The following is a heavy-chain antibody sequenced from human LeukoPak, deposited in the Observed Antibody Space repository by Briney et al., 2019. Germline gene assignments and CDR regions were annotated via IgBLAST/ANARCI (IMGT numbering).Heavy chain of an antibody. V-gene: IGHV3-30*01. J-gene: IGHJ4*02. Sequence: GGSLRLSCAASGFTFSSYAMHWVRQAPGKGLEWVAVISYDGSNKYYADSVKGRFTISRDNSKNTLYLQMNSLRPEDTAVYYCAKIGAAGSWNYFDYWGQGTLVTVSS. CDR2: ISYDGSNK. D-gene: IGHD6-13*01. CDR1: GFTFSSYA. CDR3: AKIGAAGSWNYFDY.